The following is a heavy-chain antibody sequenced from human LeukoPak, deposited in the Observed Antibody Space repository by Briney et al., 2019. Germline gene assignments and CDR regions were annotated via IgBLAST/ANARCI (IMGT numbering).Heavy chain of an antibody. CDR1: GYTFTGYY. J-gene: IGHJ6*03. V-gene: IGHV1-2*04. Sequence: ASVKVSCKASGYTFTGYYMHWVRQAPGQGLEWMGWINPNSGGTNYAQKFQGWVTMTRDTSISTAYMELSRLRSDDTAVYYCARVLPSIAARYYYYYMDVWGKGTTVTVSS. D-gene: IGHD6-6*01. CDR3: ARVLPSIAARYYYYYMDV. CDR2: INPNSGGT.